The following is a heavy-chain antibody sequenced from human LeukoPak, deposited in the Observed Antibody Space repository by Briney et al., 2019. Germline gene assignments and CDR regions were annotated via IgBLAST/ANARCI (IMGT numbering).Heavy chain of an antibody. D-gene: IGHD3-10*01. CDR3: ATTGSSGSYYSDAFDI. Sequence: GASVKVSCKVSGYTLTELSMHWVRQAPGKGLEWMGGFDPEDGETIYAQKFQGRVTMTEDTSTDTAYMELSSLRSEDTAVYYCATTGSSGSYYSDAFDIWGQGTMVTVSS. V-gene: IGHV1-24*01. CDR1: GYTLTELS. CDR2: FDPEDGET. J-gene: IGHJ3*02.